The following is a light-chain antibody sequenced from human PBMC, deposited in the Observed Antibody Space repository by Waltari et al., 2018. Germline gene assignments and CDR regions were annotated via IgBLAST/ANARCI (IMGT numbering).Light chain of an antibody. CDR3: QQSFSSPWT. J-gene: IGKJ1*01. Sequence: DIQMTQSPSTLSAFVGERVTITCRASQGINRWVAWYQQKPGKAPKLLIHEVSSWVRGVPSRFSGRGSGTDFTLTVSSLQPEDFTTYCCQQSFSSPWTFGPGTQV. CDR1: QGINRW. CDR2: EVS. V-gene: IGKV1-5*01.